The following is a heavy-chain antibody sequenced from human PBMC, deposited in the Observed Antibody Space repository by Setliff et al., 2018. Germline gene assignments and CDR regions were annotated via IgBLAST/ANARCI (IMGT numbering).Heavy chain of an antibody. J-gene: IGHJ4*02. V-gene: IGHV1-69-2*01. D-gene: IGHD1-1*01. CDR3: AIDYGPTGTPYH. Sequence: ASVKVSCKASGYSFSDFYMHWVRQVPGEGLEALGRIDPRDDFTVDAERFKDRLTITADTSTDTSYMEMSSLRFEDTAVYYCAIDYGPTGTPYHWGQGTPVTVSS. CDR1: GYSFSDFY. CDR2: IDPRDDFT.